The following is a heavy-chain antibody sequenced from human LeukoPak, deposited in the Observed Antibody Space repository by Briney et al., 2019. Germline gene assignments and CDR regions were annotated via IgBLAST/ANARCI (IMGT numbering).Heavy chain of an antibody. D-gene: IGHD2-2*01. V-gene: IGHV4-38-2*01. CDR3: ASYQLLSYWYFDL. Sequence: KTSETLSLTCAVSGYSISSGYYWGWIRQPPGKGLEWIGSIYHSGSTYYNPSLKSRVTISVDTSKNQFSLKLSSVTAADTAVYYCASYQLLSYWYFDLWGRGTLVTVSS. CDR2: IYHSGST. CDR1: GYSISSGYY. J-gene: IGHJ2*01.